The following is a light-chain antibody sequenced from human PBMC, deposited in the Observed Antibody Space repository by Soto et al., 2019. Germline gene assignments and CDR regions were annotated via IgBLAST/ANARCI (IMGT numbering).Light chain of an antibody. CDR1: QSVSSN. V-gene: IGKV3-15*01. J-gene: IGKJ4*01. Sequence: EIVMTQSPVTLSVSPGERATLSCRASQSVSSNLVWYQQKPGQAPRLLIYGASTRATGIPARFSGSGSGTEFTLTISSLQSEDFADYYCQQYNNWVTFGGGTKVEIK. CDR2: GAS. CDR3: QQYNNWVT.